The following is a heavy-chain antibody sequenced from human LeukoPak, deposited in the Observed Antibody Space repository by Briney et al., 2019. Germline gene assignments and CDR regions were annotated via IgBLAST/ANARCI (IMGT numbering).Heavy chain of an antibody. V-gene: IGHV3-21*01. CDR3: ARGPYGSGSSSYSGDY. J-gene: IGHJ4*02. CDR2: ISSSSSYI. CDR1: GFTFSSYS. Sequence: GSLRLSCAASGFTFSSYSMNWVRQAPGKGLEWVSSISSSSSYIYYADSVKGRFTISRDNAKNSLYLQMNSLRAEDTAVYYCARGPYGSGSSSYSGDYWGQGTLVTVSS. D-gene: IGHD3-10*01.